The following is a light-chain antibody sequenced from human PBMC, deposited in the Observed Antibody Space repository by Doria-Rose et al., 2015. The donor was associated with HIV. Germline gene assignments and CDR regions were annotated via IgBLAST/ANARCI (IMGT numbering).Light chain of an antibody. CDR1: QRFSSTY. CDR3: HQYGTSWT. V-gene: IGKV3-20*01. Sequence: TQSPGTLSLSPGGRATLSCRASQRFSSTYLAWYQQKPGQAPSLLIYDGSTRATGIPDRFSASGPGTDFTLTINRLEPEDFALYYCHQYGTSWTFGQGTKVEI. J-gene: IGKJ1*01. CDR2: DGS.